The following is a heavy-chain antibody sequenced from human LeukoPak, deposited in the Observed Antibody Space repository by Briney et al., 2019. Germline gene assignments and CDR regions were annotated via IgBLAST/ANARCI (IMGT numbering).Heavy chain of an antibody. D-gene: IGHD6-13*01. V-gene: IGHV3-21*01. Sequence: PGGSLRLSCAASGFTFSSYSMNWVRQAPGKGLEWVSSISSSSSYIYYADSVKGRFTISRDNAKNSLYLQMNSLRAEDTAVYYCARDDQDGASQVAAAGSSFDYWGQGTLVTVSS. CDR2: ISSSSSYI. J-gene: IGHJ4*02. CDR1: GFTFSSYS. CDR3: ARDDQDGASQVAAAGSSFDY.